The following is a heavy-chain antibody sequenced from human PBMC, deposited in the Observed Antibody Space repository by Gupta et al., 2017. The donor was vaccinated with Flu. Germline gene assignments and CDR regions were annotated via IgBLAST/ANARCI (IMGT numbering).Heavy chain of an antibody. CDR3: ARDNESTAYYGMDV. J-gene: IGHJ6*02. D-gene: IGHD2-2*01. CDR2: INSDSVYI. CDR1: KFTFSDYT. V-gene: IGHV3-21*02. Sequence: EVQLVESGGGLVKPGGYLRLSCAASKFTFSDYTMRWVRQPPGKGLEWVASINSDSVYIYEAEAVRGRFTISRDNAKDYLFLQMNSLRGEDTAMYYCARDNESTAYYGMDVWGQGTAVTVSS.